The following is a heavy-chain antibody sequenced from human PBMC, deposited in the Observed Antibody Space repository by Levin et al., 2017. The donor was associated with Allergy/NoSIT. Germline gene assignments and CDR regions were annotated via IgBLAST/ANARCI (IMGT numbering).Heavy chain of an antibody. CDR2: IHYSGST. J-gene: IGHJ4*02. CDR1: GASINSHY. D-gene: IGHD1-26*01. Sequence: RPSETLSLTCTVSGASINSHYWSWIRQPPGKGLEWIGYIHYSGSTIYSPSLRGRVTISKDTSKNQIYLNLRSVTAADTAIYYCARSARGAHWGQGTLVTVSA. V-gene: IGHV4-59*11. CDR3: ARSARGAH.